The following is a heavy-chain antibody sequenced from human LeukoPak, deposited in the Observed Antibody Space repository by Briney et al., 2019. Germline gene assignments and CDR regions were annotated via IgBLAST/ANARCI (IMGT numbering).Heavy chain of an antibody. CDR2: IYYSGST. CDR3: ARDRNIVGDAFDI. D-gene: IGHD2-15*01. CDR1: GGSISSGGYY. Sequence: SETLPLTCTVSGGSISSGGYYWSWIRQHPGKGLEWIGYIYYSGSTYYNPSLKSRVTISVDTSKNQFSLKLSSVTAADTAVYYCARDRNIVGDAFDIWGQGTMVNVSS. J-gene: IGHJ3*02. V-gene: IGHV4-31*03.